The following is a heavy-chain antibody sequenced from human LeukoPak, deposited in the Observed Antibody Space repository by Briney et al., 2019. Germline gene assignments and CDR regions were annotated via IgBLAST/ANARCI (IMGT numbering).Heavy chain of an antibody. CDR3: ARDAPLGIAVAGDPFDY. V-gene: IGHV3-21*01. D-gene: IGHD6-19*01. J-gene: IGHJ4*02. CDR1: GITFSNYA. CDR2: ISSSSSYI. Sequence: GGSLRLSCAASGITFSNYAMNWVRQAPGKGLEWVSSISSSSSYIYYADSVKGRFTISRDNAKNPLYLQMNSLRAEDTAVYYCARDAPLGIAVAGDPFDYWGQGTLVTVSS.